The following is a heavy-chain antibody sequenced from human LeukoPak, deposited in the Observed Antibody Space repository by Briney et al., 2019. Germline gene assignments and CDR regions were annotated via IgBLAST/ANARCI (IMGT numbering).Heavy chain of an antibody. CDR3: AREPGTDYRKYYFDY. V-gene: IGHV3-53*01. CDR2: LYNGGTT. J-gene: IGHJ4*02. CDR1: GFTVSSYY. Sequence: GGSLRLSCAAPGFTVSSYYMSWVRQAPDMGLEWVSVLYNGGTTYYADSVKGRFTISRDNSKNTVYLQMDSLRAEDTAVYYCAREPGTDYRKYYFDYWGQGTLVTVSS. D-gene: IGHD3/OR15-3a*01.